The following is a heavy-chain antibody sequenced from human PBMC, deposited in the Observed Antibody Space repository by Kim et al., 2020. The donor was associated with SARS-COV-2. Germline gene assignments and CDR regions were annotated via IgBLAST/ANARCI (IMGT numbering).Heavy chain of an antibody. Sequence: ASVKVSCKASGYNITDYFIHWVRQDPGQGLEWVGRINPDSGVTSFPRKFQGRVTMTRDTSINTVYMELSRLRSDDTVVYYCAKGATPTGFDYWGQGTLVTVSS. CDR2: INPDSGVT. J-gene: IGHJ4*02. V-gene: IGHV1-2*05. D-gene: IGHD2-2*01. CDR3: AKGATPTGFDY. CDR1: GYNITDYF.